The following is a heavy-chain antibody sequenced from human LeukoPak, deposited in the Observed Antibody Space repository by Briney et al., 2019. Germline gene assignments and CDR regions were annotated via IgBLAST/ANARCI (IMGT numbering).Heavy chain of an antibody. D-gene: IGHD3-22*01. Sequence: SETLSLTCTVSGGSISSSSYYWGWIRQPPGKGLEWIGSIYYSGSTYYNPSLKSRVTISVDTSKNQFSLKLSSVTAVDTAVYYCARGSSGYYLYNWFDPWGQGTLVTVSS. J-gene: IGHJ5*02. CDR2: IYYSGST. CDR3: ARGSSGYYLYNWFDP. CDR1: GGSISSSSYY. V-gene: IGHV4-39*07.